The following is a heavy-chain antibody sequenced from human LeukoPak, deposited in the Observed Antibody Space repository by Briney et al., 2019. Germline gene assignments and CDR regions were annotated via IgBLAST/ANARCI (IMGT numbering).Heavy chain of an antibody. J-gene: IGHJ5*02. V-gene: IGHV4-39*01. CDR2: IYHRGRT. CDR1: GGSITNRTDH. D-gene: IGHD3-22*01. CDR3: ARHTGPDTMMVVVSPVGWFDP. Sequence: PSESLSLTCTVSGGSITNRTDHWAWIRQPPGKGLEWIGRIYHRGRTYYNPSLKSRVTISVDTSKRQFSLKLSSVTAADTSVYYCARHTGPDTMMVVVSPVGWFDPWGQGTQVTVSS.